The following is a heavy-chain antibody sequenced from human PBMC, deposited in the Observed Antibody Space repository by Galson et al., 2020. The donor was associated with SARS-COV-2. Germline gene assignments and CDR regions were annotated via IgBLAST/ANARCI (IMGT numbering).Heavy chain of an antibody. CDR3: AKGQGYDILTKGAFDI. Sequence: TGGSLRLSCAASGFTFDDYAMHWVRQAPGKGLEWVSGISWNSGSIGYADSVKGRFTISRDNAKNSLYLQMNSLRAEDTALYYCAKGQGYDILTKGAFDIWGQGTMVTVSS. V-gene: IGHV3-9*01. CDR2: ISWNSGSI. J-gene: IGHJ3*02. CDR1: GFTFDDYA. D-gene: IGHD3-9*01.